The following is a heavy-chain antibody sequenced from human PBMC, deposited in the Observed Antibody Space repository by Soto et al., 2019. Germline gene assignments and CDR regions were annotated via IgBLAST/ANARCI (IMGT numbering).Heavy chain of an antibody. Sequence: GASVKVSCKASGYTFTSYGINWVRQAPGQGLEWMGWISAYNGNTNYAQKLQGRVTMTTDTSTSTAYMELRSLRSDDTAVYYCARDPPSITIFGVALRVPYYYYYGMDVWGQGTTVTVSS. CDR2: ISAYNGNT. CDR1: GYTFTSYG. CDR3: ARDPPSITIFGVALRVPYYYYYGMDV. D-gene: IGHD3-3*01. J-gene: IGHJ6*02. V-gene: IGHV1-18*01.